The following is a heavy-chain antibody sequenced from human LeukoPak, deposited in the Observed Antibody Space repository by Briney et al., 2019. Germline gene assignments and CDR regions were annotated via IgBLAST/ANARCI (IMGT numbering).Heavy chain of an antibody. Sequence: GGSLRLSCAASGFPFSSYSMTWVRQAPGKGLEWVSAISGSGGSTYYADSVKGRFTISRDNSKNTLYLQMNSLRAEDTAVYYCAKADGGAYYYDSSGYPFDYWGQGTLVTVSS. CDR1: GFPFSSYS. CDR3: AKADGGAYYYDSSGYPFDY. D-gene: IGHD3-22*01. J-gene: IGHJ4*02. V-gene: IGHV3-23*01. CDR2: ISGSGGST.